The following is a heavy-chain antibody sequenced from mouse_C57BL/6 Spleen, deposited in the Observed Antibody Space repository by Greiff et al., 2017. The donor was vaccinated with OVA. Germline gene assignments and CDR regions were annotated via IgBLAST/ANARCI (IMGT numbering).Heavy chain of an antibody. Sequence: EVQLVESGPGLVKPSQSLSLICSVTGYSITSGYYWNWIRQFPGNKLEWMGYISYDGSNNYNPSLKNRISITRDTSKNQFFLKLNSVTTEDTATYYCARGYYGSSYFDYWGQGTTLTVSS. CDR2: ISYDGSN. V-gene: IGHV3-6*01. CDR3: ARGYYGSSYFDY. D-gene: IGHD1-1*01. J-gene: IGHJ2*01. CDR1: GYSITSGYY.